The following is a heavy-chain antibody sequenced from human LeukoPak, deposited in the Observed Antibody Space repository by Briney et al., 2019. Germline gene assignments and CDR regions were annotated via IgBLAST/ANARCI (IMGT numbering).Heavy chain of an antibody. CDR2: IYHSGSA. CDR1: GGSINGYY. CDR3: ARPSIRAFDI. Sequence: SETPSLTCTVSGGSINGYYWTWIRLPPGKGLEWIGSIYHSGSAYYNPSLKSRVTISVDTSKNQFSLKLSSVTAADTAVYYCARPSIRAFDIWGQGTMVTVSS. J-gene: IGHJ3*02. D-gene: IGHD6-6*01. V-gene: IGHV4-38-2*02.